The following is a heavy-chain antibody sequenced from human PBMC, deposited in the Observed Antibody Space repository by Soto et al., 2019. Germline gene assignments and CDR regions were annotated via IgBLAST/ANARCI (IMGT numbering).Heavy chain of an antibody. D-gene: IGHD6-19*01. CDR2: IRFYNDNT. J-gene: IGHJ6*02. V-gene: IGHV1-18*01. Sequence: ASVKVSCKASGYTFINHGISWVRQAPGQGLEWMGGIRFYNDNTNYAPKFQGRVTMTTDTSTSTAHMELRSLRSEDTAVYYCVRYNSGCCPYGMDVWGQGTTVTVSS. CDR1: GYTFINHG. CDR3: VRYNSGCCPYGMDV.